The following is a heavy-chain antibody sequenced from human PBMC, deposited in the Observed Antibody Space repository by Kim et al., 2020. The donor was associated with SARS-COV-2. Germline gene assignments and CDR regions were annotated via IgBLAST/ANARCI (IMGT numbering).Heavy chain of an antibody. CDR1: GFTFSSYS. CDR3: AREGYSYGPNWFDP. V-gene: IGHV3-21*01. D-gene: IGHD5-18*01. J-gene: IGHJ5*02. CDR2: ISSSSSYI. Sequence: GGSLRLSCAASGFTFSSYSMNWVRQAPGKGLEWVSSISSSSSYIYYADSVKGRFTISRDNAKNSLYLQMNSLRAEDTAVYYCAREGYSYGPNWFDPWGQGTLVTVSS.